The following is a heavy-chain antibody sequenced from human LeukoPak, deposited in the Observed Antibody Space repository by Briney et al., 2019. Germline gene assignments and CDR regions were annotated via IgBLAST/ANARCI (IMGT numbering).Heavy chain of an antibody. Sequence: SETLSLTCTVSGGPISSYFWSWIRQSPGKGLEWIAYISYSGSTNYNPSLKSRLSISLDMSNNQFSLKLSSVTAADTAVYFCSRWGAVNAFDVWGQGTMVTVSA. CDR3: SRWGAVNAFDV. J-gene: IGHJ3*01. CDR1: GGPISSYF. D-gene: IGHD3-16*01. CDR2: ISYSGST. V-gene: IGHV4-59*01.